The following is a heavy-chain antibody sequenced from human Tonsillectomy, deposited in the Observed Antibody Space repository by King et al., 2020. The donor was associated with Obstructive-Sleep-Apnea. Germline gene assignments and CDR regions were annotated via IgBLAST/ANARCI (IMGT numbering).Heavy chain of an antibody. Sequence: QLQESGPGLVKPSQTLSLTCAVSGGSISSGGYSWSWIRQPPGKGLEWIAYIYYNGSTNYNPALKSRVTISLDTSKTHFSLKLSSVTAADTAVYYCARGYDFWSGYSEGFDPWGQGTLVTVSS. CDR3: ARGYDFWSGYSEGFDP. V-gene: IGHV4-30-4*07. CDR1: GGSISSGGYS. J-gene: IGHJ5*02. CDR2: IYYNGST. D-gene: IGHD3-3*01.